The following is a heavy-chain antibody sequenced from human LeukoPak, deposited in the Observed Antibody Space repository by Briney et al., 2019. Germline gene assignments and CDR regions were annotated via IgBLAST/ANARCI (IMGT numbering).Heavy chain of an antibody. D-gene: IGHD6-13*01. Sequence: SETLSLTCTVSGGSISSSSYYWGWIRQPPGKGLEWIGSIYYSGSTYYNPSLKSRVTISVDTSKNQFSLKLSSVTAADTAVYYCARIQSSWGYFDYWGQGTLVTVSS. J-gene: IGHJ4*02. CDR2: IYYSGST. CDR1: GGSISSSSYY. CDR3: ARIQSSWGYFDY. V-gene: IGHV4-39*01.